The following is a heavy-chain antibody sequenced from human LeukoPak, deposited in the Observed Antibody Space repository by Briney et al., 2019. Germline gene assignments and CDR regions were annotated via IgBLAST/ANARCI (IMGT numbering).Heavy chain of an antibody. CDR3: AKDRHCSGTGCYVYDN. Sequence: PGGSLRLSCAASGITLRNYAMTWVRQAPGKGLQWVSVISGSGESTYYADSVRDRFTISRDNSKNTVYLEMNSLRAEDTAVYYCAKDRHCSGTGCYVYDNWGQGTLVTVSS. CDR1: GITLRNYA. D-gene: IGHD2-2*01. CDR2: ISGSGEST. V-gene: IGHV3-23*01. J-gene: IGHJ4*02.